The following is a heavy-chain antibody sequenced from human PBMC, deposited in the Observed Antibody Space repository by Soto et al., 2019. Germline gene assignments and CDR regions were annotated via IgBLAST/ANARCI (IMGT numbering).Heavy chain of an antibody. J-gene: IGHJ4*02. CDR1: GFTFSSYW. CDR3: AREVRGYSYD. V-gene: IGHV3-7*01. D-gene: IGHD5-18*01. CDR2: IKQDGSEK. Sequence: GSLRLSCAATGFTFSSYWISWARQAPGKGPEWVANIKQDGSEKYYVDSVKGRFTISRDNAKNSLYLQMNSLRAEDTAVYYCAREVRGYSYDWGQGTLVTVSS.